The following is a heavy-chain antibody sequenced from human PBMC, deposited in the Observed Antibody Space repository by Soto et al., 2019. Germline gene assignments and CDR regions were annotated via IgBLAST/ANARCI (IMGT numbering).Heavy chain of an antibody. CDR2: INAGNGNT. CDR1: GYTFTSYA. V-gene: IGHV1-3*01. J-gene: IGHJ4*02. D-gene: IGHD6-19*01. CDR3: ARDLSNPLAGDFDY. Sequence: ASVKVSCKASGYTFTSYAMHWVRQAPGQRLEWMGWINAGNGNTKYSQKFQGRVTITRDTSASTAYMELSSLRSEDTALYYSARDLSNPLAGDFDYWGQGTLVTVSS.